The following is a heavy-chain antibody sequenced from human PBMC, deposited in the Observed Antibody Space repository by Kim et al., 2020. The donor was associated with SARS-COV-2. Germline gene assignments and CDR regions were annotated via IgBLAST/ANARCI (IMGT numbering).Heavy chain of an antibody. J-gene: IGHJ4*02. V-gene: IGHV1-24*01. CDR1: GYTLTELS. CDR3: ATWPDSGSYYDFDY. D-gene: IGHD1-26*01. CDR2: FDPEDGET. Sequence: ASVKVSCKVSGYTLTELSMHWVRQAPGKGLEWMGGFDPEDGETIYAQKFQGRVTMTEDTSTDTAYMELSSLRSEDTAVYYCATWPDSGSYYDFDYWGQGTLVTVSS.